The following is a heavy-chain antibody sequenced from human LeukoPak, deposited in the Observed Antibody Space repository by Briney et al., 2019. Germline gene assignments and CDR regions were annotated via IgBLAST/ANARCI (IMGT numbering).Heavy chain of an antibody. CDR2: ISGSGYST. CDR1: GFSFNIYA. Sequence: GGSLRLSCAASGFSFNIYAMGWVRQAPGKGLEWVSGISGSGYSTYYADSVKGRFTISRDNSKNTLYLQMNSLRAEDTAVYYCAKDTGGDLYYWGQGTLVTVSS. J-gene: IGHJ4*02. CDR3: AKDTGGDLYY. D-gene: IGHD2-21*02. V-gene: IGHV3-23*01.